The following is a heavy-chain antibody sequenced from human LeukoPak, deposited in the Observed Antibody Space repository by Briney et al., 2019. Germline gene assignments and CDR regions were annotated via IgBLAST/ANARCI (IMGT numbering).Heavy chain of an antibody. CDR1: GFTFSDYY. V-gene: IGHV3-23*01. CDR3: AKVILVGATREFDY. CDR2: ISGSGGST. D-gene: IGHD2-21*01. Sequence: GGSLRLSCAASGFTFSDYYMSWIRQAPGKGLEWVSAISGSGGSTYYADSVKGRFTISRDNSKNTLYLQMNSLRAEDTAVYYCAKVILVGATREFDYWGQGTLVTVSS. J-gene: IGHJ4*02.